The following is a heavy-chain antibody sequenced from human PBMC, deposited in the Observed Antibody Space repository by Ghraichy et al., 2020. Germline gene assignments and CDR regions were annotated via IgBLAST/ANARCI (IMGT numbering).Heavy chain of an antibody. V-gene: IGHV4-59*02. CDR1: GGSVTGYF. Sequence: SETLSLTCNVSGGSVTGYFWNWIRQPPGKGLEWIGYIHYSGSTNYYYTGSTNYNPSLKSRVTISVDTSMNRFSLKLTSMTAADTAMYYCARVPSVSDYYGGFDSWGQGALVSVSS. CDR2: IHYSGSTNYYYTGST. D-gene: IGHD4-23*01. J-gene: IGHJ4*02. CDR3: ARVPSVSDYYGGFDS.